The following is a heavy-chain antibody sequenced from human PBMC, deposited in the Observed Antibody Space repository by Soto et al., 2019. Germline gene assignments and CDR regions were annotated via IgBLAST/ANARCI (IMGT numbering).Heavy chain of an antibody. J-gene: IGHJ4*02. CDR2: VYSNGNT. D-gene: IGHD3-10*01. CDR1: DDSLTTNKYA. CDR3: ARASYFRPSGSYYFVS. V-gene: IGHV4-31*03. Sequence: SETLSLTCTVSDDSLTTNKYAWTWIRQNPEKGLEWIGYVYSNGNTRSSPSLQSRVSMSVDTSKSHFSLRLSSVAAADTAVYFCARASYFRPSGSYYFVSWGQGTLVTVSS.